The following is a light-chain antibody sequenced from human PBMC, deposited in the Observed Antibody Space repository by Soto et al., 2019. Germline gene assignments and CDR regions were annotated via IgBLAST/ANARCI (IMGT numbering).Light chain of an antibody. J-gene: IGKJ1*01. CDR1: QSVSSSY. V-gene: IGKV3-15*01. Sequence: EVMLTQSPGTLSLSPGERATLSCRASQSVSSSYLAWYQQKPGQAPRLLIYDASTRATGIPARFSGSGSGAEFTLNISSLQSEDFAIYYCQQYNNWPWTFGQGTKVDIK. CDR2: DAS. CDR3: QQYNNWPWT.